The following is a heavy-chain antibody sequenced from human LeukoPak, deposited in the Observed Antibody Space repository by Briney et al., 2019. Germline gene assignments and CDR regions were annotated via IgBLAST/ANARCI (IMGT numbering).Heavy chain of an antibody. V-gene: IGHV4-59*08. CDR1: GGSITSYH. D-gene: IGHD4-17*01. Sequence: PSETLSLTCTVSGGSITSYHYSWIRQPPGKGLEWIGYIYYSGSTNYNPSLKSRVTMSVDTSKNQFSLRLSSVTAADTAVYYCARQIYGDLYYFDYWGQGTLVTVSS. J-gene: IGHJ4*02. CDR2: IYYSGST. CDR3: ARQIYGDLYYFDY.